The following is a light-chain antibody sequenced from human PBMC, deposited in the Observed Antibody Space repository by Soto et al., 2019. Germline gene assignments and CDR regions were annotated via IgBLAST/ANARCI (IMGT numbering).Light chain of an antibody. CDR1: SSNIGSNP. Sequence: QSVLTQPPSASGTPGQRVTISCSGSSSNIGSNPVNWYQQLPGTTPKLLIYSNNQRPSGVPDRFSGSKSGTSASLAISGLQPGVEADYYCAAWDDSLDAYVFGTGTKVTVL. V-gene: IGLV1-44*01. J-gene: IGLJ1*01. CDR3: AAWDDSLDAYV. CDR2: SNN.